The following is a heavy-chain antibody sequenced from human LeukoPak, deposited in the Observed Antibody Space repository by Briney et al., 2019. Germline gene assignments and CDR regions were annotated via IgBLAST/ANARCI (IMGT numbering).Heavy chain of an antibody. CDR2: IKQDGSEK. J-gene: IGHJ4*02. CDR3: ARDSVVRGAPEFDY. Sequence: GGSLRLSCAASGFTLSNYWMSWVRQAPGKGLEWVANIKQDGSEKYIVDSVKGRFTLSRDNAKNSLYLQMNSLRAEDTAVYYCARDSVVRGAPEFDYWGQGTLVTVSS. V-gene: IGHV3-7*01. D-gene: IGHD3-10*01. CDR1: GFTLSNYW.